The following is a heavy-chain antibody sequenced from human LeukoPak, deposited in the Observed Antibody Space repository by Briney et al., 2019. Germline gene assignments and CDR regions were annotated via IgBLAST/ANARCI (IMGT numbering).Heavy chain of an antibody. V-gene: IGHV1-69*05. J-gene: IGHJ4*02. CDR2: IIPIFGTA. CDR3: ARVCRDGYLMDY. CDR1: GGTFSSYA. D-gene: IGHD5-24*01. Sequence: ASVKVSCKASGGTFSSYAISWVRQAPGQGLEWMGGIIPIFGTANYAQKFQGRVTITMDESTSTAYMELSSLRSEDTAVYYCARVCRDGYLMDYWGQGTLVTVSS.